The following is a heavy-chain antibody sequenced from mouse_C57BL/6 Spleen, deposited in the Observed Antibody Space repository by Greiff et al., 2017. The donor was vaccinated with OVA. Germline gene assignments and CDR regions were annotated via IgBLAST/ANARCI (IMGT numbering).Heavy chain of an antibody. CDR3: ARSGSSFDY. D-gene: IGHD1-1*01. V-gene: IGHV1-19*01. J-gene: IGHJ2*01. CDR1: GYTFTDYY. Sequence: VHVKQSGPVLVKPGASVKMSCKASGYTFTDYYMNWVKQSHGKSLEWIGVINPYNGGTSYNQKFKGKATLTVDKSSSTAYMELNSLTSEDSAVYYCARSGSSFDYWGQGTTLTVSS. CDR2: INPYNGGT.